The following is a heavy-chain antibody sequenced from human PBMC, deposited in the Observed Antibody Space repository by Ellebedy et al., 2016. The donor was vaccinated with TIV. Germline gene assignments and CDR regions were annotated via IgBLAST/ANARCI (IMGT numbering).Heavy chain of an antibody. Sequence: GESLKISXAASGFTFSNAWMNWVRQAPGKGLEWVGRIKSESDGGTTDYAAPVKGRFTISRDDSKNTLYLQMNSLKTEDTAVYYCITFFTFGGVIVPYYFDYWGQGTLVTVSS. CDR2: IKSESDGGTT. CDR3: ITFFTFGGVIVPYYFDY. D-gene: IGHD3-16*02. CDR1: GFTFSNAW. J-gene: IGHJ4*02. V-gene: IGHV3-15*07.